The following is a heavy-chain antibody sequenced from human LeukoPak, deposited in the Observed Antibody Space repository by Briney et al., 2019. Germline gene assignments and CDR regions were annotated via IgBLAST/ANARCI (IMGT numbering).Heavy chain of an antibody. V-gene: IGHV3-21*01. CDR3: ARDTATGGFDY. CDR2: ISSSSSYI. Sequence: GGSLRLSCAASGFTFSSYSMNWVRQAPGKGLEWVSSISSSSSYIYYADSVKGRFTISRDNAKNPLYLQMNSLRAEDTAVHYCARDTATGGFDYWGQGTLVTVSS. D-gene: IGHD3-10*01. CDR1: GFTFSSYS. J-gene: IGHJ4*02.